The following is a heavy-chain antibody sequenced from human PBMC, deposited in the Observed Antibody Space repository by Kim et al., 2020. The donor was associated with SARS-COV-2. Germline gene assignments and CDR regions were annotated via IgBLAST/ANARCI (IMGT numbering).Heavy chain of an antibody. V-gene: IGHV4-34*01. D-gene: IGHD3-10*01. CDR2: INHSGST. CDR1: GGSFSGYY. CDR3: ARVIGLGSMVRGVIIYYFDY. Sequence: SETLSLTCAVYGGSFSGYYWSWIRQPPGKGLEWIGEINHSGSTNYNPSLKSRVTISVDTSKNQFSLKLSSVTAADTAVYYCARVIGLGSMVRGVIIYYFDYWGQGTLVTVSS. J-gene: IGHJ4*02.